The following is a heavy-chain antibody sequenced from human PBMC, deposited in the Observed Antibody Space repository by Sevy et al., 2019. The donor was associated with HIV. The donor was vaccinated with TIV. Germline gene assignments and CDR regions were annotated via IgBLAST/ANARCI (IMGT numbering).Heavy chain of an antibody. V-gene: IGHV5-51*01. Sequence: GESLKISCKGSGYSFNTYWIGWVRQMPGKGLEWVGIIYPGDSNSRDSPSFQGQVTISADKSISTAYLQLSSLKASDTAMYYCARRPGGVRHFDYWGQGTLVTVSS. D-gene: IGHD1-1*01. CDR3: ARRPGGVRHFDY. J-gene: IGHJ4*02. CDR2: IYPGDSNS. CDR1: GYSFNTYW.